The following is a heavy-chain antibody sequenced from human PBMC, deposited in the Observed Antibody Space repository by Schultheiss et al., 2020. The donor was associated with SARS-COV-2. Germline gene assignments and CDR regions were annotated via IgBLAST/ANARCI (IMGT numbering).Heavy chain of an antibody. CDR1: GYTFTSHD. Sequence: SVKVSCKASGYTFTSHDINWVRQAPGQGLEWMGRIIPILGIANYAQKFQGRVTITAEESTSTAYMELSSLRSEDTAVYYCARVGGHYYYYDMDVWGKGTTVTVSS. CDR2: IIPILGIA. V-gene: IGHV1-69*04. J-gene: IGHJ6*03. CDR3: ARVGGHYYYYDMDV.